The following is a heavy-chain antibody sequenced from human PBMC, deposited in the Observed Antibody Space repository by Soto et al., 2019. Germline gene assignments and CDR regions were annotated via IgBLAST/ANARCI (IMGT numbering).Heavy chain of an antibody. D-gene: IGHD1-26*01. CDR1: GFTFSSYW. V-gene: IGHV3-7*01. CDR3: ARVVGATQMDFDY. Sequence: GGSLRLSCAASGFTFSSYWMTWVRQAPGKGLEWVANIKQDGSEKYYVDSVRGRFTMSRDNAKNSLYLQMNSLRAEDTAVYYCARVVGATQMDFDYWGQGXLVTVSS. CDR2: IKQDGSEK. J-gene: IGHJ4*02.